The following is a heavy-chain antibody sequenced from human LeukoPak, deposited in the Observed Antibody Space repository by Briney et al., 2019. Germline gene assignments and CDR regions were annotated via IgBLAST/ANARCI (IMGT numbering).Heavy chain of an antibody. CDR1: GGSFSGYY. D-gene: IGHD6-13*01. CDR2: INHSGST. J-gene: IGHJ4*02. CDR3: ARGRTGYSSSWYVH. V-gene: IGHV4-34*01. Sequence: SETLSLTCAVYGGSFSGYYWSWIRQPPGKGLEWIGEINHSGSTNYNPSLKSRVTISVDTSKNQFSLKLSSVTAADTAVYYCARGRTGYSSSWYVHWGQGTLVTVSS.